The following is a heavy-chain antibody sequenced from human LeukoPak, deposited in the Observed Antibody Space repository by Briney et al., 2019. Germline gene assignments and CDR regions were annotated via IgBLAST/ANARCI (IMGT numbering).Heavy chain of an antibody. D-gene: IGHD2-15*01. CDR1: GFTFSDYY. Sequence: PGGSLRLSCAASGFTFSDYYMSWIRQAPGKGLEWVSYISSSGSTIYYADSVKGRFTISRDNAKNSLYLQMNSLRAEDTAVYYCARDYVVVVAARTFDIWGQGTMVTVSS. V-gene: IGHV3-11*01. CDR3: ARDYVVVVAARTFDI. J-gene: IGHJ3*02. CDR2: ISSSGSTI.